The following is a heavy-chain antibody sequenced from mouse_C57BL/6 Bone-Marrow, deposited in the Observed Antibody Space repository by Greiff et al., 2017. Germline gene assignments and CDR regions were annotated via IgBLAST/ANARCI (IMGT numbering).Heavy chain of an antibody. CDR1: GYTFTSYW. CDR2: IHPNSGST. Sequence: VQLQQPGAELVKPGASVKLSCKASGYTFTSYWMHWVKQRPGQGLEWIGMIHPNSGSTNYNEKFKSKATLTVDKSSSTAYMQLSSLTSEDSAVYYCASEGGYYGSSWPYWGQGTLVTVSA. J-gene: IGHJ3*01. CDR3: ASEGGYYGSSWPY. D-gene: IGHD1-1*01. V-gene: IGHV1-64*01.